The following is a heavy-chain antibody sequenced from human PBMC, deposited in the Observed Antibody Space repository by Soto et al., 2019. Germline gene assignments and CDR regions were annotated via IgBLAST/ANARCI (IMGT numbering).Heavy chain of an antibody. Sequence: SETLSLTCTVSGGSVSSGSYYWTWIRQPPGKGLEWIGHIYYSGSTGYNPSLKSRVTFSVDMSKNQFSLKMSSVTAADTAVYYCARDLAYSYDSSDYQAAFDIWGQGTMVTVSS. CDR3: ARDLAYSYDSSDYQAAFDI. CDR1: GGSVSSGSYY. V-gene: IGHV4-61*01. D-gene: IGHD3-22*01. J-gene: IGHJ3*02. CDR2: IYYSGST.